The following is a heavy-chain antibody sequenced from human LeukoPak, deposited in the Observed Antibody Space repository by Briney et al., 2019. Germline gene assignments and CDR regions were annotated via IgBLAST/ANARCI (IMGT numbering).Heavy chain of an antibody. CDR3: ARDPMHVDAFDI. CDR2: IYTSGST. V-gene: IGHV4-61*02. J-gene: IGHJ3*02. CDR1: RGSISSGSYY. Sequence: SETLSLTCTVSRGSISSGSYYWSWIRQPAGKGLEWIGRIYTSGSTNYNPSLKSRVTISVDTSKNQFSLKLSSVTAADTAVYYCARDPMHVDAFDIWGQGTMVTVSS.